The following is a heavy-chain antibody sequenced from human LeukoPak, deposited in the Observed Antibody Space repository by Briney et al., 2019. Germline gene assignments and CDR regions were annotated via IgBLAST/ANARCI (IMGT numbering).Heavy chain of an antibody. CDR3: ARRLRGVRGVIRWHYFDY. J-gene: IGHJ4*02. CDR1: GGSFSGYY. D-gene: IGHD3-10*01. Sequence: SETPSLTCAVYGGSFSGYYWSWIRQPPGKGLEWTGEINHSESTNYNPSLKSRVTISVDTSKNQFSLKLSSVTAADTAVYYCARRLRGVRGVIRWHYFDYWGQGTLVTVSS. V-gene: IGHV4-34*01. CDR2: INHSEST.